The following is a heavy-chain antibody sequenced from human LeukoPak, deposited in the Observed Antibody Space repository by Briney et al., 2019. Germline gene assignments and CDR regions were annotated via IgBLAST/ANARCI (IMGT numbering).Heavy chain of an antibody. V-gene: IGHV3-30*04. CDR1: GFTFSSYA. CDR2: ISYDGSNK. D-gene: IGHD5-12*01. CDR3: ARDRGYGGIVATILDY. J-gene: IGHJ4*02. Sequence: GGSLRLSSAASGFTFSSYAMHWVRQAPGKGLEWVAVISYDGSNKYYADSVKGRFTISRDNSKNTLYLQMNSLRAEDTAVYYCARDRGYGGIVATILDYWGQGTLVTVSS.